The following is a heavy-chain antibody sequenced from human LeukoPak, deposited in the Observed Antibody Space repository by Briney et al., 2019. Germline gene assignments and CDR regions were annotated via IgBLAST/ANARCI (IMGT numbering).Heavy chain of an antibody. CDR3: AKDLMITFGGVIAPFGY. J-gene: IGHJ4*02. CDR1: GFTFSSYA. Sequence: PGGSLRLSCAASGFTFSSYAMSWVRQAPGKGLEWVSAISGSGGSTYYADSVKGRFTISRDNSKNTLYLQMNSLRAEDTAVYYCAKDLMITFGGVIAPFGYWGQGTLVTVSS. V-gene: IGHV3-23*01. D-gene: IGHD3-16*02. CDR2: ISGSGGST.